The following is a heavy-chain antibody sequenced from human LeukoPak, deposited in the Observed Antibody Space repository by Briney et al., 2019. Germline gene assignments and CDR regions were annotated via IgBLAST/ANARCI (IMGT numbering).Heavy chain of an antibody. CDR1: GYSFTSYW. Sequence: GESLKISCKGSGYSFTSYWIGWVRQMPGKGLEWMGIIYPGDSDTRYSPSFQGQVTISADKSISTAYLQWSSLKASDTAMYYCASTSSTSYYYYYYYMDVWGKGTTVTVSS. J-gene: IGHJ6*03. V-gene: IGHV5-51*01. CDR3: ASTSSTSYYYYYYYMDV. CDR2: IYPGDSDT. D-gene: IGHD2-2*01.